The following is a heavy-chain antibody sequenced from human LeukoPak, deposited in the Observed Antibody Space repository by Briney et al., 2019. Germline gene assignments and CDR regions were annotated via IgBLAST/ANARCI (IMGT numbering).Heavy chain of an antibody. CDR3: ARAIVPAADNWFDP. V-gene: IGHV4-4*07. D-gene: IGHD2-2*01. Sequence: SETLSLTCTVSGGSISSYYWSWIRQPAGKGLEWIGRIYTSGSTNYNPSLKSRVTMSVDTSKNQFSLKLSSVTAADTAVYYCARAIVPAADNWFDPWGQGTLVTVSS. J-gene: IGHJ5*02. CDR2: IYTSGST. CDR1: GGSISSYY.